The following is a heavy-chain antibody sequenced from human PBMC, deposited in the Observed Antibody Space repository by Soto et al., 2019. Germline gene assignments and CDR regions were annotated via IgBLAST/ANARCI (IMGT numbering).Heavy chain of an antibody. V-gene: IGHV4-34*01. CDR3: ARGGGGYGDYFDY. Sequence: SETLSLTCAVYGGSFSGYYWSWIRQPPGKGLEWIGEINHSGSTNYNPSLKSRVTISVDTSKTQFSLKVSSVTAADTALFFCARGGGGYGDYFDYWGQGTLVTVSS. J-gene: IGHJ4*02. CDR2: INHSGST. D-gene: IGHD4-17*01. CDR1: GGSFSGYY.